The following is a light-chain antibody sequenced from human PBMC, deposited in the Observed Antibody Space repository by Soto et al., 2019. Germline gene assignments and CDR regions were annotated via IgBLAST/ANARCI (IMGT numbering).Light chain of an antibody. CDR2: EGS. CDR1: SSNIGADYN. CDR3: SSYAGGSSMV. J-gene: IGLJ3*02. V-gene: IGLV1-40*01. Sequence: QSVLTQPPSVSGAPGQRVTISCTGSSSNIGADYNVHWYQQLPGTAPKLIIYEGSKRPSGVSSRFSGSKSGNTASLTISGLQADDDGDYYCSSYAGGSSMVFGGGTKVTVL.